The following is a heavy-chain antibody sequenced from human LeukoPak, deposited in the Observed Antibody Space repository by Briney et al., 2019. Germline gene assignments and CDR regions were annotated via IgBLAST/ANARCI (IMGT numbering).Heavy chain of an antibody. CDR3: ARTFLRLGKLSPEMDFDY. CDR2: IYYSGST. Sequence: SQTLSLTCTDSGGSISSGDYYWSWVRQPPGKGLEWIGYIYYSGSTYYNPSLKSRVTISVDTSKDQFSLKLSSVTAADTAVYYCARTFLRLGKLSPEMDFDYWGQGTLVTVSS. CDR1: GGSISSGDYY. V-gene: IGHV4-30-4*01. D-gene: IGHD3-16*02. J-gene: IGHJ4*02.